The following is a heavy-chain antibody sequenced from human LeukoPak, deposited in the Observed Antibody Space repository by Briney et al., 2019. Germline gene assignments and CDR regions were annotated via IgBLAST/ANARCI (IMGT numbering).Heavy chain of an antibody. CDR3: ARAHYYGSGSYYNLGFDP. V-gene: IGHV1-18*04. Sequence: ASVKVSCKASGYTFTSYGISWVRQAPGQGLEWMGWISAYNGNTNYAQKLQGRVTMTTDTSTSTAYMELRSLRSDDTAVYYCARAHYYGSGSYYNLGFDPWGQGTLVTASS. D-gene: IGHD3-10*01. CDR1: GYTFTSYG. CDR2: ISAYNGNT. J-gene: IGHJ5*02.